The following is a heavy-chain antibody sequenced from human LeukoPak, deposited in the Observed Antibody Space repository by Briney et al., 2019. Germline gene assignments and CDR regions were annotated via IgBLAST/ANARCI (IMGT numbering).Heavy chain of an antibody. CDR2: INHSGST. D-gene: IGHD3-16*01. CDR1: GRSFSGYY. J-gene: IGHJ3*02. CDR3: ARLRVIFWGFDI. Sequence: SETLSLTCAVYGRSFSGYYWSWIRQPPGKGLEWIGEINHSGSTNYNPSLKSRVTISVDTSKNQFSLKLSSVTAADTAVYYCARLRVIFWGFDIWGQGTMVTVSS. V-gene: IGHV4-34*01.